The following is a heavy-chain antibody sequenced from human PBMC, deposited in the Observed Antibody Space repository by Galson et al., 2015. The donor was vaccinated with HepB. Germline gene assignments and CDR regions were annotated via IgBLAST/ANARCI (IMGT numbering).Heavy chain of an antibody. D-gene: IGHD3-22*01. CDR3: ARGGAWRDYDSSGYAFDI. V-gene: IGHV1-69*02. CDR2: IIPILGIA. J-gene: IGHJ3*02. Sequence: SVKVSCKASGGTFSSYTISWVRQAPGQGLEWMGRIIPILGIANYAQKFQGRVTITADKSTSTAYMELSSLRSEDTAVYYCARGGAWRDYDSSGYAFDIWGQGTMVTVSS. CDR1: GGTFSSYT.